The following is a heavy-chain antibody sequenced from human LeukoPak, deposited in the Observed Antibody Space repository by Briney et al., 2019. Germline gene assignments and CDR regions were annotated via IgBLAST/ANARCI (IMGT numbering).Heavy chain of an antibody. J-gene: IGHJ6*04. Sequence: GGSLRLSCAASGFTFSSYWMSWVRQAPGKGLEWVSYISSSGSTIYYADSVKGRFTISRDNAKSSLYLQMNSLRAEDTAVYYCAELGITMIGGVWGKGTTVTISS. CDR3: AELGITMIGGV. D-gene: IGHD3-10*02. CDR2: ISSSGSTI. CDR1: GFTFSSYW. V-gene: IGHV3-48*04.